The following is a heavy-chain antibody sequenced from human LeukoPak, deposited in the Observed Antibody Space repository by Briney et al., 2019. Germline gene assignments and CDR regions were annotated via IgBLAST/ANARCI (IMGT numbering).Heavy chain of an antibody. CDR2: ISSGSSNM. D-gene: IGHD1-26*01. Sequence: PGGSLRLSCAASGFSFSSYSMNWVRQAPGKGLEWVSSISSGSSNMYYADSVKGRFTISRDNAKNSLYLQMSSLRAEDTAVYYCASSSGSYYVGDAFDIWGQGTMVAVSS. CDR1: GFSFSSYS. V-gene: IGHV3-21*01. CDR3: ASSSGSYYVGDAFDI. J-gene: IGHJ3*02.